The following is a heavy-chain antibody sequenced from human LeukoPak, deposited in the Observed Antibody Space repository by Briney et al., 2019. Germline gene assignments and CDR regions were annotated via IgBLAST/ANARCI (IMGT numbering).Heavy chain of an antibody. CDR1: GFTFGDYA. CDR3: TPYSSSSYFQH. J-gene: IGHJ1*01. V-gene: IGHV3-49*04. D-gene: IGHD6-6*01. CDR2: IRSKAYGGTT. Sequence: TGRSLRLSCTASGFTFGDYAMGWVRQAPGKGLEWVGFIRSKAYGGTTEYAASVKGRFTISRDDSKSIAYLQMNSLKTEDTAVYYSTPYSSSSYFQHWGQGTLVTVSS.